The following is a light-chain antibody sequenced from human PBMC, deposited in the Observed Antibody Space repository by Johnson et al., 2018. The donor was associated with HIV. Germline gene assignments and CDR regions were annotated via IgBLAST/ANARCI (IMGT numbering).Light chain of an antibody. V-gene: IGLV1-51*02. J-gene: IGLJ1*01. CDR2: ENN. Sequence: QSVLTQPPSVSAAPGQKVTISCSGSNSNIGNNYVSWYQQLPGTAPKLIIYENNQRSSGIPDRFSGSKSATSATLGITGLQPGDEADYYCGTWDSSLSVYVFGSGTKVTVL. CDR3: GTWDSSLSVYV. CDR1: NSNIGNNY.